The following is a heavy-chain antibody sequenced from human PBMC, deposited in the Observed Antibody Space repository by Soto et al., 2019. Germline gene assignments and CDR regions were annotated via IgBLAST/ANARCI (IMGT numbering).Heavy chain of an antibody. V-gene: IGHV1-69*13. J-gene: IGHJ4*02. CDR3: ARLSSIAARLHTPSDDY. D-gene: IGHD6-6*01. CDR1: GGTFSSYA. Sequence: GASVNVSCKASGGTFSSYAISWVRQAPGQGLEWMGGIIPIFGTANYAQKFQGRVTITADESTSTAYMELSSLRSEDTAVYYCARLSSIAARLHTPSDDYWGQGTLVTVSS. CDR2: IIPIFGTA.